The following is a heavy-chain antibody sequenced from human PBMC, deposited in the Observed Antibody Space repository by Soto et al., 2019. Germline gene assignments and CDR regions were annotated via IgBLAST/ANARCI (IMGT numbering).Heavy chain of an antibody. Sequence: SETLSLTCTVSGGSISSSSYYWGWIRQPPGKGLEWIGSIYYSGSTYYNPSLKSRVTISVDTSKNQFSLKLSSVTAADTAVYYCARRSISGTNAFDIWGQGTMVTVSS. D-gene: IGHD1-26*01. CDR3: ARRSISGTNAFDI. CDR2: IYYSGST. V-gene: IGHV4-39*01. J-gene: IGHJ3*02. CDR1: GGSISSSSYY.